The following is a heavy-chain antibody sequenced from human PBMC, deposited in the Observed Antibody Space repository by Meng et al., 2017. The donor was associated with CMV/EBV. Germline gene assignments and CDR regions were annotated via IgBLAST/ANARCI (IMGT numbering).Heavy chain of an antibody. D-gene: IGHD2-2*02. J-gene: IGHJ6*02. CDR2: IKQDGSEK. V-gene: IGHV3-7*01. CDR1: GFTFSSYW. CDR3: AREDCSSTSCYTGYYGMDV. Sequence: GESLKISCAASGFTFSSYWMSWVRQAPGKGLEWVANIKQDGSEKYYVDSVKGRFTISRDNAKNSLYLQMNSLRAEDTAVYYCAREDCSSTSCYTGYYGMDVWGQGTTVTSP.